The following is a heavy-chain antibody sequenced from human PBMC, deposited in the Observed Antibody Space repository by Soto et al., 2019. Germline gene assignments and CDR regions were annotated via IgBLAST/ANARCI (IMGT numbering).Heavy chain of an antibody. CDR1: VGPFSKYA. Sequence: VQLVQAGADMQQPWASVRVSCKECVGPFSKYAFSWVRHAPGQGLEWLGGTIPRYGTPNYGQKFQGRVGISADESTATVYIELRSMSSEDTDVYFCARPLRDRNSYSGRAVWGPGTRVTVSS. J-gene: IGHJ6*02. CDR2: TIPRYGTP. V-gene: IGHV1-69*01. D-gene: IGHD3-22*01. CDR3: ARPLRDRNSYSGRAV.